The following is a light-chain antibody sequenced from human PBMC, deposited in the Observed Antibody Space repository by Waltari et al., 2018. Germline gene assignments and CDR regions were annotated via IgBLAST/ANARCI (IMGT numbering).Light chain of an antibody. J-gene: IGLJ3*02. CDR2: DTN. Sequence: QAVVTQEPSLTVSPGGTVTLTCGSSTGAVTSGHYAYWLQEKPGQAPRTLIYDTNKKNSWTPARSPGSLLGGKAALTLSGAQPEDEADYYCLLYYGGPRVFGGGTKVTVL. CDR1: TGAVTSGHY. V-gene: IGLV7-46*01. CDR3: LLYYGGPRV.